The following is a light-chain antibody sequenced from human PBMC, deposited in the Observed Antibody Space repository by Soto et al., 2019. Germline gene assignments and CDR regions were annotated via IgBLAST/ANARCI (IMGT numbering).Light chain of an antibody. Sequence: DIQMTQSPSSLSASVGGRVTITCRASQTILTWLAWYQQKPGKAPKMLIYKASTLESGVPSRFSGTASGTQFTLTISALQPDDFATYYCQQYHNYPTFGQGTRLEIK. CDR3: QQYHNYPT. V-gene: IGKV1-5*03. CDR1: QTILTW. CDR2: KAS. J-gene: IGKJ5*01.